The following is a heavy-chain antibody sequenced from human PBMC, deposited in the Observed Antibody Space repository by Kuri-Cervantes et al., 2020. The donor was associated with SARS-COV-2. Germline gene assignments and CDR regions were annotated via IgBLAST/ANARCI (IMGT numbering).Heavy chain of an antibody. V-gene: IGHV1-18*01. J-gene: IGHJ4*02. Sequence: ASVKVSCKASGYTFTSYGISWVRQAPGRGLEWMGWISAYNGNTNYAQKLQGRVTMTTDTSTSTAYMELRSLRSDDTAVYYCARGRETYDFWSGYYHHSMSDYWGQGTLVTVSS. CDR2: ISAYNGNT. D-gene: IGHD3-3*01. CDR3: ARGRETYDFWSGYYHHSMSDY. CDR1: GYTFTSYG.